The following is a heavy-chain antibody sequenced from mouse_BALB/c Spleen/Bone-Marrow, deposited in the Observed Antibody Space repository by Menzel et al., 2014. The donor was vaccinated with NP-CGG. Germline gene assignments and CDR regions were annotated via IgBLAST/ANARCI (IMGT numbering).Heavy chain of an antibody. Sequence: VKLMESGPELVKPGASVKMSCKASGYTFTNYFIHWVKQRSGQGLEWIGWIYPGDGSTKYNEKFKVKTTLTANKSSSTAYMFLSSLTSEDSAIYFCAYYRYDEYFDVWGAGTTVTVSS. V-gene: IGHV1S56*01. D-gene: IGHD2-14*01. CDR2: IYPGDGST. CDR1: GYTFTNYF. J-gene: IGHJ1*01. CDR3: AYYRYDEYFDV.